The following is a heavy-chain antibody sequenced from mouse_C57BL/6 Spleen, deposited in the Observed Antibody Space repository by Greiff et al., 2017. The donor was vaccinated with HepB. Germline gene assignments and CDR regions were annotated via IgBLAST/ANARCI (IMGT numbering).Heavy chain of an antibody. J-gene: IGHJ1*03. CDR1: GYTFTDYN. Sequence: EVQLQQSGPELVKPGASVKIPCKASGYTFTDYNMDWVKQSHGKSLEWIGDINPNNGGTIYNQKFKGKTTLTVDKSSSTAYMELRSLTSEDTAVYYCARTSYGTYWYFDVWGTGTTVTVSS. CDR3: ARTSYGTYWYFDV. D-gene: IGHD2-1*01. V-gene: IGHV1-18*01. CDR2: INPNNGGT.